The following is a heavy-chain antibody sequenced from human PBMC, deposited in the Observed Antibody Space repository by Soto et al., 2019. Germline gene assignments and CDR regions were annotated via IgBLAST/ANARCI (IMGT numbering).Heavy chain of an antibody. Sequence: ASVKVSFKACGYTFTGYYMHWVRQAPGQGLEWMGWINPNSGGTNYAQKFQGRVTMTRDTSISTAYMELSRLRSDDTAVYYCASSRLSSIAARSWGQGTLVTVSS. V-gene: IGHV1-2*02. CDR1: GYTFTGYY. D-gene: IGHD6-6*01. J-gene: IGHJ4*02. CDR2: INPNSGGT. CDR3: ASSRLSSIAARS.